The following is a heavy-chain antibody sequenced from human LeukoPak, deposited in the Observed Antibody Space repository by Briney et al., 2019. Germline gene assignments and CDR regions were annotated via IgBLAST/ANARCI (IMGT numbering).Heavy chain of an antibody. Sequence: GGSLRLSCAASGFTFSSYGMHWVRQAPGKGLEWVAFIRYDGSNKYYADSVKGRFTISRDNSKNTLYLRMNSLRAEDTAVYYCAKDNGSNWGLNDAFDIWGQGTMVTVSS. CDR3: AKDNGSNWGLNDAFDI. J-gene: IGHJ3*02. CDR1: GFTFSSYG. CDR2: IRYDGSNK. D-gene: IGHD7-27*01. V-gene: IGHV3-30*02.